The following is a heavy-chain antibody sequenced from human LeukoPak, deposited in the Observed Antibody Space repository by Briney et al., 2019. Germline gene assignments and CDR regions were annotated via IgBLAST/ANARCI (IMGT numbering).Heavy chain of an antibody. CDR3: ASSSGYYYGVDY. Sequence: KPSETLSLTCTVSGYSISSGYYWGWIRQPPGKGLEWIGSIYHSGSTYYNPSLKSRVTISVDTSKNQFSLKLSSVTAADTAVYYCASSSGYYYGVDYWGQGTLVTVSS. CDR2: IYHSGST. J-gene: IGHJ4*02. D-gene: IGHD3-22*01. CDR1: GYSISSGYY. V-gene: IGHV4-38-2*02.